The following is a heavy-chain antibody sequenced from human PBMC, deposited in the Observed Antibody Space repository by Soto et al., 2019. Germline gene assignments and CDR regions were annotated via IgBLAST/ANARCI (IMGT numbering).Heavy chain of an antibody. J-gene: IGHJ6*02. CDR3: ARDWVVVVAATRYYYYGMDV. D-gene: IGHD2-15*01. V-gene: IGHV3-30-3*01. CDR2: ISYDGSNK. Sequence: QVQLVESGGGVVQPGRSLRLSCAASGFTFSSYAMHWVRQAPGKGLEWVAVISYDGSNKYYADSVKGRFTISRDNSKNTLYLQMNSLRAEDTAVYYCARDWVVVVAATRYYYYGMDVWGQGTTVTVSS. CDR1: GFTFSSYA.